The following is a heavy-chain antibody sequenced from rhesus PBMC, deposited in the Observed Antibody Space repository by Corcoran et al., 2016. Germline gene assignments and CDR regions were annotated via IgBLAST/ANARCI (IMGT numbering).Heavy chain of an antibody. CDR3: ARDEGNMWTGYYSGRGFGY. V-gene: IGHV4S7*01. D-gene: IGHD3-3*01. J-gene: IGHJ4*01. Sequence: QVQLQESGPGLVKPSETLSPTCTVSGGSISDSYYWNWIRQPPGKGRGWRGRIYGSGGSTNYNPSLKSRISCSKDTSKTQFSLKLSSVTAAEAAVYYCARDEGNMWTGYYSGRGFGYWGQGVLVTVSS. CDR2: IYGSGGST. CDR1: GGSISDSYY.